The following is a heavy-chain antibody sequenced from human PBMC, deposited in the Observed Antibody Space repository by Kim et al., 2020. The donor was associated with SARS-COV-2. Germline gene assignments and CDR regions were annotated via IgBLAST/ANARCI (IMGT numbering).Heavy chain of an antibody. CDR3: ARDCTYYGSGSYPNYYYGMDV. Sequence: RFTISRDNSKNTLYLQMNSLRAEDTAVYYCARDCTYYGSGSYPNYYYGMDVWGQGTTVTVSS. D-gene: IGHD3-10*01. V-gene: IGHV3-30*01. J-gene: IGHJ6*02.